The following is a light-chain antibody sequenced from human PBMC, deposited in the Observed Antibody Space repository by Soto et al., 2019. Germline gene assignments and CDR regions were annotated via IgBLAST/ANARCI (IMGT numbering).Light chain of an antibody. J-gene: IGKJ5*01. CDR2: GAS. CDR3: QQYHNWPPIT. CDR1: QFVSSN. Sequence: EIVMTQSPVTLSVSPGERANLSCRASQFVSSNLAWYQQKPGQAPRLLIYGASTRATGIPARFSGSGSGTELTLTISNLQSEDFAVYFCQQYHNWPPITFGQGTRLEIK. V-gene: IGKV3D-15*01.